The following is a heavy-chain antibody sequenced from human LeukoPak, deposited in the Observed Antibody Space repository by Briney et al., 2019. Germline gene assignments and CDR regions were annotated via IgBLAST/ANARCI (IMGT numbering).Heavy chain of an antibody. D-gene: IGHD3-22*01. CDR3: ARDYYDSSGYLDAFDI. J-gene: IGHJ3*02. V-gene: IGHV3-21*06. CDR1: GFTFSSYS. Sequence: GGSLRLSCAASGFTFSSYSVNWVRQAPGKGLEWVSSISSSSSYKYYADSVKGRFTISRDNAKNSLYLQMNSLRAEDTAVYYCARDYYDSSGYLDAFDIWGQGTMVTVSS. CDR2: ISSSSSYK.